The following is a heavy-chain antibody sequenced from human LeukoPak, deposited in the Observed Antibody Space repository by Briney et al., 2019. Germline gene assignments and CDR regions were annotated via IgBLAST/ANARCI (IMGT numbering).Heavy chain of an antibody. J-gene: IGHJ3*02. CDR1: GGSFSGYY. Sequence: PSETLSLTCAVYGGSFSGYYWSWIRQPPGKGLEWIGEINHSGSTNYNPSLKSRVTISVDTSKNQFSLKLSSVTAADTAVCYCARGRRIQLWLRAFDIWGQGTMVTVSS. CDR3: ARGRRIQLWLRAFDI. CDR2: INHSGST. D-gene: IGHD5-18*01. V-gene: IGHV4-34*01.